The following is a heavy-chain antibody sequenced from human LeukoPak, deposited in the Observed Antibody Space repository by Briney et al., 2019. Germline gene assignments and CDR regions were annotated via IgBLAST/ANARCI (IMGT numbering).Heavy chain of an antibody. J-gene: IGHJ5*02. V-gene: IGHV4-31*03. CDR1: GSSISSGGYY. Sequence: SETLSLTCTVSGSSISSGGYYWSWIRQHPGKGLEWIGYIYYSGSTYYNPSLKSRVTISVDTSKNQFSLKLSSVTAADTAVYYCARVRGGIDSSGWYNWFDPWGQGTLVTVSS. D-gene: IGHD6-19*01. CDR3: ARVRGGIDSSGWYNWFDP. CDR2: IYYSGST.